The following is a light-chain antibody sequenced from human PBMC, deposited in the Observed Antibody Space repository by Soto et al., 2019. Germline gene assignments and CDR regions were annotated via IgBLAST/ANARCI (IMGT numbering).Light chain of an antibody. J-gene: IGKJ5*01. Sequence: ETVLTQSPATLSLSPGERATLSCRASQSVNYYLAWYQQKPGQAPRLLIYDASNRASGIQARFSGSGSGTDFTLTISSLEPEDFAIYYCQQRSNWPITFGQGTRLEIK. CDR2: DAS. V-gene: IGKV3-11*01. CDR3: QQRSNWPIT. CDR1: QSVNYY.